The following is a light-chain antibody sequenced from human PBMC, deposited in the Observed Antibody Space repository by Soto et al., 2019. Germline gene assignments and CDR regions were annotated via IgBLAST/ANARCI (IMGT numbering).Light chain of an antibody. CDR2: DVS. V-gene: IGLV2-11*01. J-gene: IGLJ1*01. Sequence: QSVLTQPRSVSGSPGQSVTISCTGTGSDVGGYNFVSWYQQHPGKAPKLMIYDVSKRPSGVPDRFSGSKSGNTASLTISGLQAEDETDYYCCSYAGSYSYVFGTGTKGTVL. CDR1: GSDVGGYNF. CDR3: CSYAGSYSYV.